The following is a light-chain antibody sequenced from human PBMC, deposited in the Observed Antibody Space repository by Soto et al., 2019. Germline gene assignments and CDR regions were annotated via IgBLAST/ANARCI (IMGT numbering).Light chain of an antibody. J-gene: IGLJ2*01. CDR1: SSDIGGYNY. CDR2: EVS. V-gene: IGLV2-14*01. CDR3: TSYTTNISVG. Sequence: QSALTQPASVSGSPGQSITISCTGNSSDIGGYNYVSWYQQHPGKAPKLMLYEVSNRPSGVSNRFSGSKSGNTASLTISGLQAEDEADYFCTSYTTNISVGFGGGTKLTVL.